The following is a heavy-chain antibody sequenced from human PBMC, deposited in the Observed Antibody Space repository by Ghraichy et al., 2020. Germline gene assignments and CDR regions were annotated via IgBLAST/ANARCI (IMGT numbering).Heavy chain of an antibody. V-gene: IGHV3-66*04. D-gene: IGHD1-1*01. J-gene: IGHJ4*02. CDR1: GFTVSGSY. CDR2: FYSGGTK. CDR3: ARQVGTSTTFVH. Sequence: GVLRLSCVGTGFTVSGSYMSWVRQAPGKGLEWVSAFYSGGTKYYADSVKGRFTISIDNSKNTLHLQMDSLRAEDTAIYFCARQVGTSTTFVHWGQGTLVTVSS.